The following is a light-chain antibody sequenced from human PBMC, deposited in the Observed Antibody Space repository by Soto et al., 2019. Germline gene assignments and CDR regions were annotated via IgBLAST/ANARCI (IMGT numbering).Light chain of an antibody. CDR3: QRYGSSPLT. Sequence: EIVLTQSPATLSLSPGERATLTCRASQSVGSNLAWYLQKPGQAPRLLIYGASTRASGIPDRFSGSGSGTDFTLTISRLEPEDLAVYYCQRYGSSPLTFGGGTKVDIK. V-gene: IGKV3-20*01. CDR2: GAS. CDR1: QSVGSN. J-gene: IGKJ4*01.